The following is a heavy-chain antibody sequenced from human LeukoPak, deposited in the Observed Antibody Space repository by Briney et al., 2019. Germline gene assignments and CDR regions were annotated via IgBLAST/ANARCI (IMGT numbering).Heavy chain of an antibody. CDR2: ISSDGSNK. CDR3: ARDSVAPAVRDYFDY. J-gene: IGHJ4*02. D-gene: IGHD2-2*01. V-gene: IGHV3-30*04. CDR1: GFTFSSYA. Sequence: PGGSLRLFCAASGFTFSSYAMHWVRQAPGKGLEWVAVISSDGSNKYYADSVKGRFTISRDNSKNTLYLQMNSLRAEDTAGYYCARDSVAPAVRDYFDYWGQARLGTVSS.